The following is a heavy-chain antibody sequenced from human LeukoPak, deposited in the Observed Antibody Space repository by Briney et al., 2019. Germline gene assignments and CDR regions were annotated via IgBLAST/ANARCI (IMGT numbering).Heavy chain of an antibody. D-gene: IGHD4-17*01. CDR3: AKDRLRFDAVHSDWTGELDY. J-gene: IGHJ4*02. CDR1: GFTFSSYG. Sequence: GGSLRLSCAASGFTFSSYGMHWVRQAPGKGLEWVAVIWYDGSNKYYADSVKGRFTISRDNSKNTLYLQMNSLRAEDTAVYYCAKDRLRFDAVHSDWTGELDYWGQGTLVTVSS. CDR2: IWYDGSNK. V-gene: IGHV3-33*06.